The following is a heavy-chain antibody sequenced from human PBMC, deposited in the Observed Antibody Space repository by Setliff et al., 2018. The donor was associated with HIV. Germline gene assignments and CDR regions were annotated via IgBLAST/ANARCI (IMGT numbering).Heavy chain of an antibody. J-gene: IGHJ6*03. CDR3: VRLTADRTNYYYYMDV. CDR2: IDSNNGNR. CDR1: GYSLSTYA. V-gene: IGHV1-18*01. Sequence: ASVKVSCKATGYSLSTYAISWVRQAPGQGLEWMGLIDSNNGNRNFAQKFRGRVTMTTDISTNTAYMEVRSLSFDDTAVYYCVRLTADRTNYYYYMDVWGKGTTVTVSS. D-gene: IGHD2-8*01.